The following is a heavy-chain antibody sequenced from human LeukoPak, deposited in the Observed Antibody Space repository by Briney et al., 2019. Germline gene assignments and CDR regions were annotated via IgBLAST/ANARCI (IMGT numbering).Heavy chain of an antibody. CDR3: AADISNWGYYSAFDI. D-gene: IGHD3-22*01. J-gene: IGHJ3*02. CDR2: IVVGSGNT. V-gene: IGHV1-58*02. Sequence: SVNVSCKASGFTFTSSAMQWVRQARGQRLEWIGWIVVGSGNTSYAQKFQERVTISRDMSTSTAYMELSSLRSEDTAVYYCAADISNWGYYSAFDIWGQGTMVTVSS. CDR1: GFTFTSSA.